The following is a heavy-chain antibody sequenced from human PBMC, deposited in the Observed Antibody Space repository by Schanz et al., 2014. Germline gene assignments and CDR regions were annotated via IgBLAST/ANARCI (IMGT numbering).Heavy chain of an antibody. Sequence: VQLVESGGGLVQPGGSLRLSCSASGFTFSSYSMYWVRQAPGKGLEYVSVISSNGGSTDFADSVKGRFTISRDNSKNTLYLQMNSLRGEDTGMYYCARGDPVAGLDYWGRGTLVTVSS. V-gene: IGHV3-64*04. CDR2: ISSNGGST. CDR3: ARGDPVAGLDY. J-gene: IGHJ4*02. CDR1: GFTFSSYS.